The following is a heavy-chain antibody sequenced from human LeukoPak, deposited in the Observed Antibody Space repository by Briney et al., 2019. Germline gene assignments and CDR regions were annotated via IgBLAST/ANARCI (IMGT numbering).Heavy chain of an antibody. CDR3: ARNNLTPGIAAAGTTGYYYGMDV. V-gene: IGHV3-66*01. J-gene: IGHJ6*02. CDR2: IYSGGTT. CDR1: GFTVSSNY. D-gene: IGHD6-13*01. Sequence: AGGSLRLSCAASGFTVSSNYMSWVRQAPGKGLEWVAVIYSGGTTYYADSVKGRFTISRDNSKNTLYLQMNSLRAEDTAVYYCARNNLTPGIAAAGTTGYYYGMDVWGQGTTVTVSS.